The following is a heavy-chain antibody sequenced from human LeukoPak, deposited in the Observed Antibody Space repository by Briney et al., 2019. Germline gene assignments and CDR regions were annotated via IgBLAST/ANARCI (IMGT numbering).Heavy chain of an antibody. D-gene: IGHD3-3*01. V-gene: IGHV3-15*07. J-gene: IGHJ6*02. CDR3: TTGVVSYYYGMDV. CDR2: IKSKTDGGTT. CDR1: GFTFSTYS. Sequence: GGSLRLSCAASGFTFSTYSMNWVRQAPGKGLEWVGRIKSKTDGGTTDYAAPVKGRFTISRDDSKNTLYLQMNSLKTEDTAVYYCTTGVVSYYYGMDVWGQGTTVTVSS.